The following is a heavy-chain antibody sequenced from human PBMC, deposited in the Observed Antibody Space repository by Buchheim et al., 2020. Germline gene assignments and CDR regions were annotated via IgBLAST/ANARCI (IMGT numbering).Heavy chain of an antibody. CDR3: ARVGFSNGGYYYYGMDV. Sequence: EVKLVESGGGLVQPGGSLRLSCAASGFTFSSYEMNWVRQAPGKGLEWVSYISSSGSTIYYADSVKGRFTISRDNAKNSIYLQMNSVRAEDTAVYYCARVGFSNGGYYYYGMDVWGQGTT. V-gene: IGHV3-48*03. CDR2: ISSSGSTI. D-gene: IGHD3-16*01. CDR1: GFTFSSYE. J-gene: IGHJ6*02.